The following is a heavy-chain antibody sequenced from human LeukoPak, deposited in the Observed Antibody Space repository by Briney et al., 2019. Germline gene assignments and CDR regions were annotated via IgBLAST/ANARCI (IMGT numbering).Heavy chain of an antibody. Sequence: ASVKVSCKASGYTFTGYYMHWVRQAPGQGLEWMGWINPNSGGTNYAQKFQGRVTMTRDTSISTAYMELSRLRSDDTAVYYCARDHKDYYDSSGYYIRWFDPWGQGTLVTVSS. D-gene: IGHD3-22*01. J-gene: IGHJ5*02. CDR1: GYTFTGYY. CDR2: INPNSGGT. V-gene: IGHV1-2*02. CDR3: ARDHKDYYDSSGYYIRWFDP.